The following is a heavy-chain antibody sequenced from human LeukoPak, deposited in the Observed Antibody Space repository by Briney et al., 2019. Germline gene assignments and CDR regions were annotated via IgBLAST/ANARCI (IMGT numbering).Heavy chain of an antibody. CDR1: GFRLSSYA. CDR2: ISVSGGTT. CDR3: AREAYYDILTGYYNYYYGMDV. Sequence: GGSLGLSCAASGFRLSSYAMSWVRQAPGKGLEWVSGISVSGGTTDYADSVKGRFTISRDNSKNTLYLQMNSLRAEDTAVYYCAREAYYDILTGYYNYYYGMDVWGQGTTVTVSS. J-gene: IGHJ6*02. V-gene: IGHV3-23*01. D-gene: IGHD3-9*01.